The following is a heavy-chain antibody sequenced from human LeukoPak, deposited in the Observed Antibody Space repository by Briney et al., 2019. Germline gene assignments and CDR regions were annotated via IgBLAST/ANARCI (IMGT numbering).Heavy chain of an antibody. Sequence: PGGTQRLSCALSIHTLSSHCTHCVRQPPAKGLVWVSRIHKEGSTTAHADSVKDRFPISRDNEKHTLYLQMNSQRAGDRAVYLCARDSYSSGWDWGQGNVVSVS. CDR1: IHTLSSHC. D-gene: IGHD6-19*01. CDR3: ARDSYSSGWD. CDR2: IHKEGSTT. V-gene: IGHV3-74*01. J-gene: IGHJ4*02.